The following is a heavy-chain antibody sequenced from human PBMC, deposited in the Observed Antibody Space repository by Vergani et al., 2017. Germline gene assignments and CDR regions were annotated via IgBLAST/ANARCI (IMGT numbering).Heavy chain of an antibody. CDR2: IYHSGST. CDR1: GGSISSGGYS. CDR3: ARAKGGSSKSGFDY. Sequence: QLQLQESGSGLVKPSQTLSLTCAVPGGSISSGGYSWSWIRQPPGKGLEWIGYIYHSGSTYYNPSLKSRVTISVDRSKNQFSLKLSSVTASDTAVYYCARAKGGSSKSGFDYWGQGTLVTVSS. J-gene: IGHJ4*02. V-gene: IGHV4-30-2*01. D-gene: IGHD6-6*01.